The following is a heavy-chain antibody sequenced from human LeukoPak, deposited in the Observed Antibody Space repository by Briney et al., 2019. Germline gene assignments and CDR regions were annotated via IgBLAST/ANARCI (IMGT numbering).Heavy chain of an antibody. V-gene: IGHV3-33*06. J-gene: IGHJ4*02. CDR1: GFTFSHYG. CDR3: AKDAQRGFDYSNSLEY. D-gene: IGHD4-11*01. CDR2: IWNDGTNR. Sequence: GGSLRLSCAASGFTFSHYGMHWVRQAPGKGLEWVAVIWNDGTNRYYGGSVKGRFTISRDDSKNTVYLQMNGLRAGDTAVYYCAKDAQRGFDYSNSLEYWGQGTLVTVSS.